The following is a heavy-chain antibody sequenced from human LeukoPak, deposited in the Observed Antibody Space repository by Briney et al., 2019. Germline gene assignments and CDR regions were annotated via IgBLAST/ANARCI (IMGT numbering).Heavy chain of an antibody. J-gene: IGHJ4*02. CDR3: ARGQGYGLLNALDY. V-gene: IGHV4-59*01. CDR2: IYFTGTA. Sequence: PSETLSLTCTVSDGSITNYYWTWSRQPPGKGLEWIGYIYFTGTANYNPSLKSRVTMSVDTSKNRFSLKLNSVTAADTAVYYCARGQGYGLLNALDYWGQGTLVTVSS. D-gene: IGHD5-18*01. CDR1: DGSITNYY.